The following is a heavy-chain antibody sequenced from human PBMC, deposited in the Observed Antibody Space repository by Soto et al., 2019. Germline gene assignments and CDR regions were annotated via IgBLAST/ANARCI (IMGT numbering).Heavy chain of an antibody. V-gene: IGHV3-48*02. CDR1: GFTFTSYS. Sequence: EVQLVESGGGLVQPGGSLRLSCAASGFTFTSYSMNWVRQAPGKGLEWVSYISSSSSTIYYADSVKGRFTISRDNAKNSLNLQMSSLRDVDTAVYYCATWGLSTTIPWGQGTLVTVSS. D-gene: IGHD3-3*01. J-gene: IGHJ4*02. CDR3: ATWGLSTTIP. CDR2: ISSSSSTI.